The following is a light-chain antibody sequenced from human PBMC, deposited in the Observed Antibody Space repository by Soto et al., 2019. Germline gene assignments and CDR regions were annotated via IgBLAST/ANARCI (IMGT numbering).Light chain of an antibody. CDR2: AAS. V-gene: IGKV1-8*01. Sequence: AIRMTQSPSSFSASTGDRVTITCRASQGVSNYLAWYQQRPGKAPKLLIYAASTLQTGVPSTFSGSGSGTDFTLTISRLQSADFATYFCLQYFTYPFTFGPGTQVDI. J-gene: IGKJ3*01. CDR3: LQYFTYPFT. CDR1: QGVSNY.